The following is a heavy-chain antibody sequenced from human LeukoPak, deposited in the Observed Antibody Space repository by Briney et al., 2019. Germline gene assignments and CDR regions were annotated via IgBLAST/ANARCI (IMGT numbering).Heavy chain of an antibody. V-gene: IGHV3-74*01. J-gene: IGHJ5*02. CDR1: GFTFSSYW. Sequence: GGSLRLSCAASGFTFSSYWMHWVRQAPGKGLVWVSRINSDGSGTSYADSVKGRFTISRDNAKNTLYLQMNSLRAEDTAVYYCARVKWELNWFDPWGRGTLVTVSS. D-gene: IGHD1-26*01. CDR2: INSDGSGT. CDR3: ARVKWELNWFDP.